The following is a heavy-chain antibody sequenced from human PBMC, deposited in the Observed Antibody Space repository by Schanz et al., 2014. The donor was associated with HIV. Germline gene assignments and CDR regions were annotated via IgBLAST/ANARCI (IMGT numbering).Heavy chain of an antibody. CDR1: GFTFDDYA. D-gene: IGHD3-10*01. J-gene: IGHJ6*02. Sequence: EVQLVESGGGLVQPGRSLRLSCAASGFTFDDYAMHWVRQAPGKGLEWVSGISWNSGSIGYADSVKGRFTISRDNAKNSLYLQMNSLRAEDTALYYCAKDLVTMAHYYYYYGMDVWGQGTTVTVSS. CDR2: ISWNSGSI. V-gene: IGHV3-9*01. CDR3: AKDLVTMAHYYYYYGMDV.